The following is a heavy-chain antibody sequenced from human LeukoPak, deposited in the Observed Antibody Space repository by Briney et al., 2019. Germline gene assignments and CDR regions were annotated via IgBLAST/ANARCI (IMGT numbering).Heavy chain of an antibody. CDR3: AKELSSGWSIGGPDY. CDR1: RFTFSSYG. CDR2: ISGSGGST. J-gene: IGHJ4*02. V-gene: IGHV3-23*01. D-gene: IGHD6-19*01. Sequence: PGGSLRLSCAASRFTFSSYGMSWVRQAPGKGLEWVSSISGSGGSTYYADSVKGRFTISRDNAKNSLYLQMNSLRAEDTALYYCAKELSSGWSIGGPDYWGQGTLVTVSS.